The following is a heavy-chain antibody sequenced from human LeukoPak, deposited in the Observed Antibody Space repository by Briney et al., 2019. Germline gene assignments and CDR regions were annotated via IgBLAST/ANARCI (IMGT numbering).Heavy chain of an antibody. J-gene: IGHJ4*02. CDR3: ARHPRCGDGYYL. V-gene: IGHV4-59*08. Sequence: SETLSLTCTVSGGSISSYYWSWIRQPPGKGLEWIGYIYYSGSTNYNPSLKSRVTISVDTSKNQFSLKLSSVTAADTAVYYCARHPRCGDGYYLWGQGTLVTVSS. D-gene: IGHD3-3*01. CDR1: GGSISSYY. CDR2: IYYSGST.